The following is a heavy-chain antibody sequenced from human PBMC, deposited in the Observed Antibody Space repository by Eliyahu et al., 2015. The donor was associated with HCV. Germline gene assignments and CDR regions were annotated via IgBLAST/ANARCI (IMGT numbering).Heavy chain of an antibody. CDR3: TRGNWGSLDL. D-gene: IGHD7-27*01. CDR1: GFTFSTXW. CDR2: INXDGXTT. Sequence: DEQLVESGGXLVQPGGSLRLSCAASGFTFSTXWLHWVRQGPGKGLVWVSRINXDGXTTTYAHSXMGRFTISRDNTKNTVDXQMNSLSAEDTAXFFCTRGNWGSLDLWGQGTLVTVSS. J-gene: IGHJ5*02. V-gene: IGHV3-74*03.